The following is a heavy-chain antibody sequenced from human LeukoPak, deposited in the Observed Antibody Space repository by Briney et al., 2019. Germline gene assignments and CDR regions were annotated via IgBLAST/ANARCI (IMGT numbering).Heavy chain of an antibody. Sequence: PSETLSPTCTVSGGSISSGGYYWSWIRQHPGKGLEWIGYIYYSGSTYYNPSLKSRVTISVDTSKNQFSLKLSSVTAADTAVYYCARTLRRSYYYGSGNFDYWGQGTLVTVSS. CDR3: ARTLRRSYYYGSGNFDY. CDR1: GGSISSGGYY. J-gene: IGHJ4*02. CDR2: IYYSGST. V-gene: IGHV4-31*03. D-gene: IGHD3-10*01.